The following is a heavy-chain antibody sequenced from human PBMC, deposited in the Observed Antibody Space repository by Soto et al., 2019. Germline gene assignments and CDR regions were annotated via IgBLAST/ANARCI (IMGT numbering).Heavy chain of an antibody. CDR1: GYSFTGYF. CDR2: IKPISGDT. D-gene: IGHD5-18*01. J-gene: IGHJ4*02. Sequence: ASVKVSCKASGYSFTGYFLHWVRQAPGQGLEWMGWIKPISGDTDYARKFQDRVTLTRDTSFDTAYMELSRLTSDDTAVYYCARGSSTAWVKVGNDYWGQGTLVPVSS. CDR3: ARGSSTAWVKVGNDY. V-gene: IGHV1-2*02.